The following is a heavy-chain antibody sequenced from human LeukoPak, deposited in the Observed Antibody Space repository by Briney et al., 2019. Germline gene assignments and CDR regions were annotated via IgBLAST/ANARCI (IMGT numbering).Heavy chain of an antibody. V-gene: IGHV1-2*02. CDR1: GYTFTGYY. D-gene: IGHD3-10*01. J-gene: IGHJ4*02. CDR3: ARDIKLLWFGESKYYFDY. Sequence: ASVKVSCKAPGYTFTGYYMHWVRQAPGQGLEWMGWINPNSGGTNYAQKFQGRVTMTRDTSISTAYMELSRLRSDDTAVYYCARDIKLLWFGESKYYFDYWGQGTLVTVSS. CDR2: INPNSGGT.